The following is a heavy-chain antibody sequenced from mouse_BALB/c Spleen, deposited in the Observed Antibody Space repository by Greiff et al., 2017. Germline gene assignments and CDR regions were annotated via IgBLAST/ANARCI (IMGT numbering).Heavy chain of an antibody. J-gene: IGHJ3*01. CDR1: GFTFSSFG. CDR3: AIYYYGSEFAY. D-gene: IGHD1-1*01. Sequence: DVKLVESGGGLVQPGGSRKLSCAASGFTFSSFGMHWVRQAPEKGLEWVAYISSGSSTIYYADTVKGRFTISRDNPKNTLFLQMTSLRSEDTAMYYCAIYYYGSEFAYWGQGTLVTVSA. CDR2: ISSGSSTI. V-gene: IGHV5-17*02.